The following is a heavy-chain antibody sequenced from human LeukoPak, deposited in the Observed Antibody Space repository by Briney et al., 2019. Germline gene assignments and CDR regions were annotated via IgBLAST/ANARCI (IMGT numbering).Heavy chain of an antibody. CDR3: ARPYYYSSGSLPY. CDR1: GFTFSSYG. V-gene: IGHV3-30*02. D-gene: IGHD3-10*01. J-gene: IGHJ4*02. Sequence: GGSLRLSRAASGFTFSSYGMHWVRQAPGKGLEWVAFIRYDGSNKYYADSVKGRFTISRDNSKNTLYLQMNSLRAEDTAIYFCARPYYYSSGSLPYWGQGTLVTVAS. CDR2: IRYDGSNK.